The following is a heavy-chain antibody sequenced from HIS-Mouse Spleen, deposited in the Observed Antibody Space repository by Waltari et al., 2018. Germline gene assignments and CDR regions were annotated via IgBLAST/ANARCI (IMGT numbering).Heavy chain of an antibody. CDR3: ARVRSALVLDY. CDR2: INHSGST. Sequence: QVQLQQWGAGLLKPSETLSLTCAVYGGSFSGYYWSWIRQPPGKGLEWIGEINHSGSTNYNPSLKSRVTISVDTSKNQFSLKLSSVTAADTAVYYCARVRSALVLDYWGQGTLVTVSS. CDR1: GGSFSGYY. D-gene: IGHD6-6*01. J-gene: IGHJ4*02. V-gene: IGHV4-34*01.